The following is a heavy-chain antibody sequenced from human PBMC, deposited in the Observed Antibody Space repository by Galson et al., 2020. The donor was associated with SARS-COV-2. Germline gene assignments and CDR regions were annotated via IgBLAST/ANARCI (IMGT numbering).Heavy chain of an antibody. D-gene: IGHD1-26*01. CDR3: ARGRSGSYFGD. CDR2: IGTAGDT. V-gene: IGHV3-13*01. J-gene: IGHJ4*02. Sequence: GGSLRLSCAASGFTFSSYDMHWVRQATGKGPEWVSAIGTAGDTYYPGSVKGRFTISRENAKNSLYLQMNSLRAGDTAVYYCARGRSGSYFGDWGQGTLVTVSS. CDR1: GFTFSSYD.